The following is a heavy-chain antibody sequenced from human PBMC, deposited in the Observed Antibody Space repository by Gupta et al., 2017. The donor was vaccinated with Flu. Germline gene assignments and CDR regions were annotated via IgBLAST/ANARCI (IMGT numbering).Heavy chain of an antibody. CDR3: ARGEAAAILWRGLTDY. V-gene: IGHV3-11*01. CDR2: ISSSGRTI. D-gene: IGHD2-2*02. J-gene: IGHJ4*02. Sequence: PGKGLEWFSYISSSGRTIYYADSVKGRFTISRDNAKNSLYLQMNSLRAEDTAVYYCARGEAAAILWRGLTDYWGQGTLVTVSS.